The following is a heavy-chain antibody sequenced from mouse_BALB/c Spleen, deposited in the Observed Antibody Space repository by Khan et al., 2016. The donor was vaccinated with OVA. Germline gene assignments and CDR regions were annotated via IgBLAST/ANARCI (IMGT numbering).Heavy chain of an antibody. CDR1: GDSITRGY. V-gene: IGHV3-8*02. J-gene: IGHJ3*01. CDR3: ACELRGFAY. D-gene: IGHD1-1*01. CDR2: ISYSGNT. Sequence: EVQLQESGPSLVKPSQTLSLTCSVTGDSITRGYWNWIRKFPGNKLDYMGYISYSGNTYCNPSLKSRISITRDTSKNQYYLQWNSVTTDDTATYYCACELRGFAYWGQGTLVTVSA.